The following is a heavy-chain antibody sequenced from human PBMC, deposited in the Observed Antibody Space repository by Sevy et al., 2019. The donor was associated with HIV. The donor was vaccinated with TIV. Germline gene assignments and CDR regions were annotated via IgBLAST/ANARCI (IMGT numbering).Heavy chain of an antibody. CDR1: GFTFSSYA. Sequence: GGYLRLSCAASGFTFSSYAMHWVRQAPGKGLEWVAVISYDGSNKYYSDSVKGRFTISRDNSKNTLYLQMNSLRAEDTAVYYCARDGRGYDILTGYYISARFADYWGQGTLVTVSS. CDR3: ARDGRGYDILTGYYISARFADY. J-gene: IGHJ4*02. D-gene: IGHD3-9*01. CDR2: ISYDGSNK. V-gene: IGHV3-30-3*01.